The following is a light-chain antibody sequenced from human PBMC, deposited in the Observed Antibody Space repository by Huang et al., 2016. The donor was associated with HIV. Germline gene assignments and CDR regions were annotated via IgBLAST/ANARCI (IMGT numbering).Light chain of an antibody. CDR3: QQRSSWPLT. CDR1: QTINTY. CDR2: DAS. Sequence: EIVLTQSPVTLSMSPGQRATLSCRASQTINTYLAWYQQKPGQAPRLLLYDASNRATGIPARFSGSGSGTDFTLTISSLEPEDFVVYFCQQRSSWPLTFGGGTTIEIK. J-gene: IGKJ4*01. V-gene: IGKV3-11*01.